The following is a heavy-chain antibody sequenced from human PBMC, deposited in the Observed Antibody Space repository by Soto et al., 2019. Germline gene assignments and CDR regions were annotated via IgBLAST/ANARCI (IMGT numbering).Heavy chain of an antibody. J-gene: IGHJ3*01. D-gene: IGHD2-21*02. CDR3: AIWSPRVTLRTEAFDV. CDR2: LIPMLNMA. Sequence: QVQLIQSGAEVKKPGSSVKVSCQTSGGTFNFYSISWVRQAPGQGLAWMGKLIPMLNMANYAQKFQGRVTITADKSTNTAYMELSSLRSEATAMYYCAIWSPRVTLRTEAFDVWGQGTVITVSS. CDR1: GGTFNFYS. V-gene: IGHV1-69*02.